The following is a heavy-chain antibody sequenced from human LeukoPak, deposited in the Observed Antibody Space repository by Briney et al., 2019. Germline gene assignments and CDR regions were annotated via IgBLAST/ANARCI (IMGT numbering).Heavy chain of an antibody. Sequence: PSETLSLTCTVSGGSVNSSIDYWSWIRQPPGKGLEWIGYIFHSGRTTYNPSLRSRVAISVDTSKNQFSVNLRSVTAADTAIYYCARAPWVTFIPRWFHPWGQGTLVTVSS. V-gene: IGHV4-61*01. CDR2: IFHSGRT. CDR1: GGSVNSSIDY. CDR3: ARAPWVTFIPRWFHP. J-gene: IGHJ5*02. D-gene: IGHD3-16*01.